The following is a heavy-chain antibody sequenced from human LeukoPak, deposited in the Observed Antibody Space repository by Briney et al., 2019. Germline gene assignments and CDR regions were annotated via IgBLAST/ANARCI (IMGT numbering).Heavy chain of an antibody. CDR1: GFTFSSYA. D-gene: IGHD2-15*01. CDR2: ISGSGNST. V-gene: IGHV3-23*01. Sequence: GGSLRLSCAASGFTFSSYAMSWVRQAPGKGLEGVSAISGSGNSTYYADSVKGRFTISRDNSKNTLYLQMNSLRAEDTAVYYCAKDEGGGPYYFDYWGQGTLVTVSS. CDR3: AKDEGGGPYYFDY. J-gene: IGHJ4*02.